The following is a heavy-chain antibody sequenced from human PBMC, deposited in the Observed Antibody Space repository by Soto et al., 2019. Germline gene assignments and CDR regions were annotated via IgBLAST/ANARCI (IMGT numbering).Heavy chain of an antibody. CDR3: SKDLTVENYYSYYYMCV. Sequence: GGSLRLSCAASGFTFSSYAMSWVRQATGKGLEWVSAISGSGGSTYYGDSVKGRFTISRDNSKNTLYLQMNSLRAEDTAVYYCSKDLTVENYYSYYYMCVWGKGTTVTVSS. V-gene: IGHV3-23*01. CDR2: ISGSGGST. J-gene: IGHJ6*03. D-gene: IGHD3-10*01. CDR1: GFTFSSYA.